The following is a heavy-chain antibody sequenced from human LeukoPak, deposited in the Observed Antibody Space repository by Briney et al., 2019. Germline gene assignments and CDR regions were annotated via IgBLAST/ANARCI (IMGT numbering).Heavy chain of an antibody. CDR3: AKDHDLDAVAAAGNYYFDY. CDR2: ISSSSYI. V-gene: IGHV3-21*01. J-gene: IGHJ4*02. CDR1: GFTFSSYS. D-gene: IGHD6-13*01. Sequence: PGGSLRLSCAASGFTFSSYSMNWVRQAPGKGLEWVSSISSSSYIYYADSVKGRFTISRDNAKNSLYLQMNSLRAEDTAVYYCAKDHDLDAVAAAGNYYFDYWGQGTLVTVSS.